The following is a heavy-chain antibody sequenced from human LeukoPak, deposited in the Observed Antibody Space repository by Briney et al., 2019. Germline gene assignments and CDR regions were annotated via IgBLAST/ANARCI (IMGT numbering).Heavy chain of an antibody. V-gene: IGHV3-11*04. J-gene: IGHJ6*03. Sequence: PGGSLRLSCAASGFTFSDYYMSWIRQAPGKGLEWVSYISSSGSTIYYADSVKGRFTISRDNAKNSLYLQMNSLRAEDTAVYYCAREERIAVAGTGGGENRRGLHYYYYYYMDVWGKGTTVTVSS. CDR1: GFTFSDYY. CDR2: ISSSGSTI. CDR3: AREERIAVAGTGGGENRRGLHYYYYYYMDV. D-gene: IGHD6-19*01.